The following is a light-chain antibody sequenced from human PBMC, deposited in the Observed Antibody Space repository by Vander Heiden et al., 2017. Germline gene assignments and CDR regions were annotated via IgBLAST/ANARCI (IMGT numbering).Light chain of an antibody. Sequence: QSVTISCTGTSSDVGGYNYVSWYQQHPGKAPKLMIYEVSKRPSGVPDRFSGSKSGNTASLTVSGLQAEEEADYYCSSYAGSNNFKVFGGGTKLTVL. V-gene: IGLV2-8*01. CDR2: EVS. CDR3: SSYAGSNNFKV. J-gene: IGLJ3*02. CDR1: SSDVGGYNY.